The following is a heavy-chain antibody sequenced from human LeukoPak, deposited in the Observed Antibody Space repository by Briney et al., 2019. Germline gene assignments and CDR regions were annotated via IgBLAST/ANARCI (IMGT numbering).Heavy chain of an antibody. CDR1: GFTFDDYA. J-gene: IGHJ5*02. CDR3: AKDRSRGRVAAGTLGWFDP. V-gene: IGHV3-9*01. D-gene: IGHD6-13*01. CDR2: ISWNSGSI. Sequence: GGSLRLSCAASGFTFDDYAMHWVRQAPGKGLEWVSGISWNSGSIGYADSVKGRFTISRDNAKNSLYLQMNSLRAEDTALYYCAKDRSRGRVAAGTLGWFDPWGQGTLVTVSS.